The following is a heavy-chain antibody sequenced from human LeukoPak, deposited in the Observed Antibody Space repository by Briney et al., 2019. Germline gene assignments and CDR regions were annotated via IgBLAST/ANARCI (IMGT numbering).Heavy chain of an antibody. D-gene: IGHD6-13*01. Sequence: QPGGSLRLSCAASGFTFSSYEMNWVRQAPGKGLEWVSYISSSGSTIYYADSVKGRFTISRDNAKNSLYLRMNSLRAEDTAVYYCARVGFSAAAGHMDVWGKGTTVTVSS. V-gene: IGHV3-48*03. CDR3: ARVGFSAAAGHMDV. J-gene: IGHJ6*04. CDR1: GFTFSSYE. CDR2: ISSSGSTI.